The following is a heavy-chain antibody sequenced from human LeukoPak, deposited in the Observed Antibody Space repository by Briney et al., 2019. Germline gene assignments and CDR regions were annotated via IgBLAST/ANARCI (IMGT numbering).Heavy chain of an antibody. CDR1: GGSISSSNW. Sequence: SETLSLTCAVSGGSISSSNWWSWVRQPPGKGLEWIGEIYHSGSTNYNPSLKSRVTISVDKSKTQFSLKLSSVTAADTAVYYCARDRSFTFGGVIAPGYYFDSWGQGTLATVSS. CDR2: IYHSGST. J-gene: IGHJ4*02. CDR3: ARDRSFTFGGVIAPGYYFDS. D-gene: IGHD3-16*02. V-gene: IGHV4-4*02.